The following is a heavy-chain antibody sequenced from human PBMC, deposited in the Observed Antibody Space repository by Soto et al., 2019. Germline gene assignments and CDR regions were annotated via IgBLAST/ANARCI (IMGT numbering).Heavy chain of an antibody. Sequence: ASVKVSCKVSGYTLTELSMHWVRQAPGKGLEWMGGFDPEDGETIYAQKFQGRVTMTEDTSTDTAYMELSSLRSEDTAVYYCATAPPYGXGPHPKVVTFYYYGMDVWGQGTTVTVSS. J-gene: IGHJ6*02. CDR3: ATAPPYGXGPHPKVVTFYYYGMDV. CDR1: GYTLTELS. V-gene: IGHV1-24*01. D-gene: IGHD3-10*01. CDR2: FDPEDGET.